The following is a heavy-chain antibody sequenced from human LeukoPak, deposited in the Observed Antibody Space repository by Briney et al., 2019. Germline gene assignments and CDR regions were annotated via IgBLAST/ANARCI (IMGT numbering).Heavy chain of an antibody. CDR3: ARGGITRSAPFDY. CDR2: IYPGDSET. V-gene: IGHV5-51*01. D-gene: IGHD1-14*01. Sequence: KSLKISAKGSGYTFTGTWIAGLGKLPGKGLEWMGIIYPGDSETRYSPSFQDQVTISGDNSISTAYLQWCSLKATDTTMYYCARGGITRSAPFDYWGQGALVTVSS. CDR1: GYTFTGTW. J-gene: IGHJ4*02.